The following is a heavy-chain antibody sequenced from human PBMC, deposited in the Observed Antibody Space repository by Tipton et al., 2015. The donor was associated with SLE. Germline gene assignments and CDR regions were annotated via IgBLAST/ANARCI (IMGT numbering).Heavy chain of an antibody. CDR1: GGSVSSGSYY. Sequence: TLSLTCTVSGGSVSSGSYYWSWIRQPPGKGLEWIGHVYYTGKVDYNPSLENRVTISIDTSKNEFSLNLKSVTAADTAVYYCVRDPVGYSYGYDWYFDVWGRGTLVTVSS. V-gene: IGHV4-61*01. J-gene: IGHJ2*01. CDR2: VYYTGKV. D-gene: IGHD5-18*01. CDR3: VRDPVGYSYGYDWYFDV.